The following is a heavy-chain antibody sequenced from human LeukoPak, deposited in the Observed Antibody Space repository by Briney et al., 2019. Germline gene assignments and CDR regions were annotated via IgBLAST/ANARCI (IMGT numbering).Heavy chain of an antibody. V-gene: IGHV3-30*02. CDR2: IRYDGSNK. CDR1: GFTFSSYG. J-gene: IGHJ3*02. CDR3: AKDRSRDDAFDI. D-gene: IGHD2-2*01. Sequence: GGSLRLSCAASGFTFSSYGMHWVRQAPGKVLEWVAFIRYDGSNKYYADSVKGRFTISRDNSKNTLYLQMNSLRAEDTAVYYCAKDRSRDDAFDIWGQGTMVTVSS.